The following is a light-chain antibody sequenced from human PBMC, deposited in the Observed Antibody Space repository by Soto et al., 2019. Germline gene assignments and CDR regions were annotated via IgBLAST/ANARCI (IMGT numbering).Light chain of an antibody. CDR2: DVS. CDR1: SSDIAVYSY. J-gene: IGLJ2*01. CDR3: SSYTITSTVV. Sequence: QSALTQPASVSGSPGQSITISCTGTSSDIAVYSYVSWFQQHPGKAPKLIIYDVSNRPSGVSSRFSGSKSGNTAALTISGRQAEDEAAYYCSSYTITSTVVFGGGTKLTVL. V-gene: IGLV2-14*01.